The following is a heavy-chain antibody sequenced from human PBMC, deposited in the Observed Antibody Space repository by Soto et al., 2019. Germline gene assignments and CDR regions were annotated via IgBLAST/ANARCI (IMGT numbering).Heavy chain of an antibody. CDR1: GLTVSTNP. Sequence: EVQLVESGGGLVQPGGSLRLSCAASGLTVSTNPMSWVRQAPGKGLEWVSVIYTGGGTHYADSVKGRFTISRDNSKNTLTLQMNSLRPDDTAVYYRPKPASGHWGQLTLVPGSS. D-gene: IGHD2-8*02. J-gene: IGHJ4*02. CDR2: IYTGGGT. CDR3: PKPASGH. V-gene: IGHV3-66*04.